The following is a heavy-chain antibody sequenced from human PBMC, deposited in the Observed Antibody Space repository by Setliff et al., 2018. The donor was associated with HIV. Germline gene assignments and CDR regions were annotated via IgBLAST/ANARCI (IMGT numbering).Heavy chain of an antibody. CDR3: AREDQLLSGDYYYYGMDV. CDR2: ISSTSTTI. V-gene: IGHV3-48*01. D-gene: IGHD2-2*01. J-gene: IGHJ6*02. CDR1: RFTFSSYS. Sequence: GGSLRLSCAASRFTFSSYSMNWVRQAPGKGLEWVSYISSTSTTIYYADSVKGRFTISRDNAKNSLYLEMNSLRVEDTAVYYCAREDQLLSGDYYYYGMDVWGQGTTVTVSS.